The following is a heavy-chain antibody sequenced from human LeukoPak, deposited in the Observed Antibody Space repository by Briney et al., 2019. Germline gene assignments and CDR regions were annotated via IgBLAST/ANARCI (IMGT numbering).Heavy chain of an antibody. V-gene: IGHV4-59*01. CDR1: GGSISSYY. CDR3: ARDYAEWIPGWYFDL. Sequence: SETLSLTCTVSGGSISSYYWSWIRQPPGKGLEWIGYTYYSGSTNYNPSLKSRVTISVDTSKNQFSLKLSSVTAADTAVYYCARDYAEWIPGWYFDLWGRGTLVTVSS. CDR2: TYYSGST. J-gene: IGHJ2*01. D-gene: IGHD5-18*01.